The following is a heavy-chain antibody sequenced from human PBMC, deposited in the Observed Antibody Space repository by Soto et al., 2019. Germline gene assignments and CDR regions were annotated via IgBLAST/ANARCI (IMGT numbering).Heavy chain of an antibody. J-gene: IGHJ5*02. CDR2: IYYSGST. CDR3: ARAMVVTQNWFDP. V-gene: IGHV4-30-4*08. CDR1: GDTISTGGYT. Sequence: SETLSLTCDVSGDTISTGGYTWAWIRQPPGKGLEWIGYIYYSGSTYYNPSLKSRVTISVDTSKNQFSLKLSSVTAADTAVYYCARAMVVTQNWFDPWGQGTLVTVSS. D-gene: IGHD2-21*02.